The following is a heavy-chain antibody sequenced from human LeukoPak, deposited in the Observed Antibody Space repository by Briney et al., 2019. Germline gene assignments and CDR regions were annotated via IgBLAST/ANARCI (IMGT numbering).Heavy chain of an antibody. CDR2: INDVGSDT. V-gene: IGHV3-74*01. J-gene: IGHJ4*02. CDR1: GFVFRQYW. Sequence: GGSLRLSCAASGFVFRQYWMHWVRQAPGKGLVWVARINDVGSDTSYADSVKGRLTISRDNAKNTLFLQLNSLTAEDTAVYYCARRWYEISGYYLIDHWGQGSLVTVS. D-gene: IGHD3-22*01. CDR3: ARRWYEISGYYLIDH.